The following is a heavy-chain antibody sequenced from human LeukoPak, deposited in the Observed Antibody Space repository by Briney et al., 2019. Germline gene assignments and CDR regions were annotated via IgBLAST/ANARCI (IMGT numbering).Heavy chain of an antibody. J-gene: IGHJ4*02. CDR1: GGPISSGDYY. CDR3: ARGYSYGYSEIDY. CDR2: IYYSGST. D-gene: IGHD5-18*01. V-gene: IGHV4-30-4*08. Sequence: SQTLSLTCTVSGGPISSGDYYWSWIRQPPGKGLEWIWYIYYSGSTYYNPSLKSRVTISVDTSKNQFSLKLSSVTAADTAVYYCARGYSYGYSEIDYWGQGTLVTVSS.